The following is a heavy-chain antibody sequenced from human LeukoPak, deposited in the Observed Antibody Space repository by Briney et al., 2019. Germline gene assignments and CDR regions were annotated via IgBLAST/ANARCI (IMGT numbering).Heavy chain of an antibody. D-gene: IGHD3-16*01. CDR2: IKTDGSST. J-gene: IGHJ6*02. Sequence: PGGSLRLSCAASGFTFSTYWMQWVRQAPGKGLVWVSRIKTDGSSTSYADSVKGRFTISRDNAKNTLYLQMNSLRAEDTAVYYCAGGGVTTPTPYYYYYGMDVWGQGTTVTVSS. V-gene: IGHV3-74*01. CDR3: AGGGVTTPTPYYYYYGMDV. CDR1: GFTFSTYW.